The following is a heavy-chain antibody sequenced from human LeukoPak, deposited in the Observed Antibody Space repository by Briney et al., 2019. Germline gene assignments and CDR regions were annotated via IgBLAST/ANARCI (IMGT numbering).Heavy chain of an antibody. V-gene: IGHV3-23*01. D-gene: IGHD3-22*01. Sequence: GGSLRLSCAASGFTFSSYAMSWVRQAPGKGLEWVSAISGSGGSTYYADSVKGRFTISRDNSKNTLYLQMNSLRAEDTAVYYCAKDQDYYDSSGYRPFDYWGQGSLVTVSS. CDR3: AKDQDYYDSSGYRPFDY. J-gene: IGHJ4*02. CDR1: GFTFSSYA. CDR2: ISGSGGST.